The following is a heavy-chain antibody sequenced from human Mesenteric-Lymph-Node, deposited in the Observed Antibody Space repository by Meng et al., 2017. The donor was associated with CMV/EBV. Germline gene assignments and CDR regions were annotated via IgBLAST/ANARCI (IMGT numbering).Heavy chain of an antibody. V-gene: IGHV3-21*01. J-gene: IGHJ6*02. D-gene: IGHD3-3*01. CDR1: GFTFSSYS. CDR3: ARSHTIFGVVDYGMDV. Sequence: GESLKISCAASGFTFSSYSMNLVRQAPGKGLEWVSSISDSGSYIYYADSLTGRFTISRDNAKNSLFLQMNSLRAEDTAVYYCARSHTIFGVVDYGMDVWGQGTTVTVSS. CDR2: ISDSGSYI.